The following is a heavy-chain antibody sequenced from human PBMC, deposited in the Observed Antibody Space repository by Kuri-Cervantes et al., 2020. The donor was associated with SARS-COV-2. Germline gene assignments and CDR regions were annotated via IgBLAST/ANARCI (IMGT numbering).Heavy chain of an antibody. CDR2: ISYDGSNK. V-gene: IGHV3-30-3*01. Sequence: GESLKISCAASGFTFSSYAMHWVRQAPGKGLEWVAVISYDGSNKYYADSVKGRFTISRDNSKNTLYLQMSSLRAEDTAVYYCASDRAGGYDDSSGYYYGPFLFDYWGQGTLVTVSS. D-gene: IGHD3-22*01. CDR1: GFTFSSYA. J-gene: IGHJ4*02. CDR3: ASDRAGGYDDSSGYYYGPFLFDY.